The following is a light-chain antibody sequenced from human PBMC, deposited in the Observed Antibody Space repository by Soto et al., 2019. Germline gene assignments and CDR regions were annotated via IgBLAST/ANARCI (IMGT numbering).Light chain of an antibody. J-gene: IGKJ2*01. CDR1: QSISSW. CDR3: QQYNSYSGYT. Sequence: DIQMTQSPSTLSASVGDRVTITCRASQSISSWLAWYQQKPGKAPKLLIYDASNLGSEVQSRFSGSGSGTEFTLTISSLQPDDFANYYCQQYNSYSGYTFGQGTKLEIK. CDR2: DAS. V-gene: IGKV1-5*01.